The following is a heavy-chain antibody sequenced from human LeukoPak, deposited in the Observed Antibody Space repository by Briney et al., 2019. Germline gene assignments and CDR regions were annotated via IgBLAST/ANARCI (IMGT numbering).Heavy chain of an antibody. CDR3: ARDSAYYYGSGSYYNY. Sequence: GGSLRLSCAASGFTFSSYAMHWVRQAPGKGLEWVAVISYDGSNKYYADSVKGQFTISRDNSKNTLYLQMNSLRAEDTAVYYCARDSAYYYGSGSYYNYWGQGTLVTVSS. D-gene: IGHD3-10*01. CDR1: GFTFSSYA. CDR2: ISYDGSNK. J-gene: IGHJ4*02. V-gene: IGHV3-30*04.